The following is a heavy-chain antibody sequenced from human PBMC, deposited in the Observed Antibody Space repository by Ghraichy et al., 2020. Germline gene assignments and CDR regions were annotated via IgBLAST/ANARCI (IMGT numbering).Heavy chain of an antibody. D-gene: IGHD2-2*01. V-gene: IGHV3-7*04. CDR3: AREDIVVVPADNYGMDV. CDR1: GFTFSSYW. J-gene: IGHJ6*02. CDR2: IKQDGSEK. Sequence: GGSLSLSCAASGFTFSSYWMSWVRQAPGKGLEWVANIKQDGSEKYYVDSVKGRFTISRDNAKNSLYLQMNSLRAEDTAVYYCAREDIVVVPADNYGMDVWGQGTTVTVSS.